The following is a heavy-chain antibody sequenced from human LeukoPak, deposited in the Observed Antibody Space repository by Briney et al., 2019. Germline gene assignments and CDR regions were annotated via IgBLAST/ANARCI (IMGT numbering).Heavy chain of an antibody. CDR1: GYTFTGYY. CDR3: ARDLYIVVVPAAMPEI. Sequence: GASVKVSCKASGYTFTGYYMHWVRQAPGQGLEWMGWINPNSGGTNYAQKFQGRVTMTRDTSISTAYMELSRLRSDDTAVYYCARDLYIVVVPAAMPEIWGQGTLVTVSS. J-gene: IGHJ4*02. V-gene: IGHV1-2*02. CDR2: INPNSGGT. D-gene: IGHD2-2*01.